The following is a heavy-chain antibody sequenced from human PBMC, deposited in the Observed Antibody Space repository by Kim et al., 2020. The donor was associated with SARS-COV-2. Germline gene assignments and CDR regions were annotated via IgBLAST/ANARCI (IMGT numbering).Heavy chain of an antibody. CDR3: TRDRVEWLRYDYYYYYGTDV. CDR1: GFIFGDYA. CDR2: IRSKSHGGTT. J-gene: IGHJ6*02. D-gene: IGHD5-12*01. V-gene: IGHV3-49*03. Sequence: GGSLRLSCTGSGFIFGDYAMSWFRQAPGKGLEWVGFIRSKSHGGTTEYAPSVKGRFTISRDDSNSIAFLQMDSLKTEDAAVYYCTRDRVEWLRYDYYYYYGTDVCGHGTTVTVSS.